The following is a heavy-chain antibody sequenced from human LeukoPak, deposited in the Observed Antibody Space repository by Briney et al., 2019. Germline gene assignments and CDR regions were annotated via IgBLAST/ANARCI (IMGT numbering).Heavy chain of an antibody. Sequence: ASVKVSCKASGGTFSSYAISWVRQAPGQGLEWMGVIIPIFGTANYAQKFQGRVTITTDESTSTAYMELSSLRSEDTAVYYCARDSSSWYSFFDYWGQGTLVTVSS. V-gene: IGHV1-69*05. J-gene: IGHJ4*02. CDR2: IIPIFGTA. D-gene: IGHD6-13*01. CDR1: GGTFSSYA. CDR3: ARDSSSWYSFFDY.